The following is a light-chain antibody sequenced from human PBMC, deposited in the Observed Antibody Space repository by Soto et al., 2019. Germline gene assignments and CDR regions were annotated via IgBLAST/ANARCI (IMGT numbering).Light chain of an antibody. CDR2: NND. J-gene: IGLJ3*02. CDR1: NSNIGDNT. CDR3: AAWEDSLHARV. V-gene: IGLV1-44*01. Sequence: QAVVTQPPSASGTPGQRVTISCSGTNSNIGDNTVNWYQQLPGMAPKLLIYNNDQRPSGVPDRFSGSKSGTSASLTVSGLRSEDEAHYYCAAWEDSLHARVFGGWTQLTVL.